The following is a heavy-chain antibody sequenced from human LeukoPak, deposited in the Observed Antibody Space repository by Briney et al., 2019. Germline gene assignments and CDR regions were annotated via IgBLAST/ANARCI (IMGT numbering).Heavy chain of an antibody. Sequence: SETLSLTCAVYGGSFNDYYWIWIRQPPGKGLEWIGEIKPSGRTNYNPSLESRVTISVDTSKNHFSLKLSSVTAADTAVYYCARRDYLDHFYYIDVWDKGNTVTVSS. CDR3: ARRDYLDHFYYIDV. CDR1: GGSFNDYY. V-gene: IGHV4-34*01. D-gene: IGHD3-10*01. CDR2: IKPSGRT. J-gene: IGHJ6*03.